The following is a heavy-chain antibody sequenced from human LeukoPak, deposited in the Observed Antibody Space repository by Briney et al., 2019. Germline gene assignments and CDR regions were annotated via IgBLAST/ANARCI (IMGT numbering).Heavy chain of an antibody. CDR3: ARAGAGGYNSPLEYYFDY. CDR1: GFTFSSYA. Sequence: GRSLRLSCAASGFTFSSYAMHWVRQAPGKGLEWVAVISYDGSNKYYADSVKGRFTISRDNSKNTLYLQMNSLRAEDTAVYYCARAGAGGYNSPLEYYFDYWGQGTLVTVSS. CDR2: ISYDGSNK. J-gene: IGHJ4*02. V-gene: IGHV3-30-3*01. D-gene: IGHD5-24*01.